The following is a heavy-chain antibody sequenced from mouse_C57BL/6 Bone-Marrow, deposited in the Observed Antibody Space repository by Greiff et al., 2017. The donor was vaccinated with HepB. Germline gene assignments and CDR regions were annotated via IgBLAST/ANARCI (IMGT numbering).Heavy chain of an antibody. D-gene: IGHD2-2*01. J-gene: IGHJ2*01. CDR2: INPNNGGT. V-gene: IGHV1-26*01. CDR3: ARRGYPDY. CDR1: GYTFTDYY. Sequence: VQLQQSGPELVKPGASVKISCKASGYTFTDYYMNWVKQSHGKSLEWIGDINPNNGGTSYNQKFKGKATLTVDKSSSTAYMELRSLTSEDSAVYYCARRGYPDYRGQGTTLTVSS.